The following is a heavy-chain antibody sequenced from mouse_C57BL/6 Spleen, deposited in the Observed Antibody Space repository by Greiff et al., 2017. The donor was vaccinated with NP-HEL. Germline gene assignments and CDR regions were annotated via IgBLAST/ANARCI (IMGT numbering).Heavy chain of an antibody. J-gene: IGHJ4*01. Sequence: EVKLQESGPGLVKPSQSLSLTCSVTGYSITSGYYWNWIRQFPGNKLEWMGYISYDGSNNYNPSLKNRISITRDTSKNQFFLKLNSVTTEDTATYYCARGYALGAMDYWGQGTSVTVAS. CDR1: GYSITSGYY. D-gene: IGHD6-5*01. CDR3: ARGYALGAMDY. V-gene: IGHV3-6*01. CDR2: ISYDGSN.